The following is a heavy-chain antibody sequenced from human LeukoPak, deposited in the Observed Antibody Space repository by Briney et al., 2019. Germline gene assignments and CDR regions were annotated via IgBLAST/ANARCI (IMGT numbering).Heavy chain of an antibody. CDR2: IYHPGST. CDR3: ARGGYYYDSRNYPSFGGLNFAY. Sequence: PSGTLSLTCSVSGASINSYYWSWIRQPPGRGLEWIGYIYHPGSTNYNSSFRSRVTISVDTSKNQVSLRLSSVTAADTAVYYCARGGYYYDSRNYPSFGGLNFAYWGQGSLVTVSS. J-gene: IGHJ4*02. CDR1: GASINSYY. D-gene: IGHD3-22*01. V-gene: IGHV4-59*07.